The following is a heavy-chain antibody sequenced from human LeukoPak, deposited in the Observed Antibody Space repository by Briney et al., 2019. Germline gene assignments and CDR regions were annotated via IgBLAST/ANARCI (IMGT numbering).Heavy chain of an antibody. D-gene: IGHD6-19*01. CDR1: GGSISSGSYY. CDR3: AREQQWLKDGGFDY. J-gene: IGHJ4*02. CDR2: IYTSGST. Sequence: PSETLSLTCTVSGGSISSGSYYWSWIRQPAGKGLEWIGRIYTSGSTNYNPSLKSRVTISVDTSKNQFSLKLSSVTAADTAVYYCAREQQWLKDGGFDYWDQGTLVTVSS. V-gene: IGHV4-61*02.